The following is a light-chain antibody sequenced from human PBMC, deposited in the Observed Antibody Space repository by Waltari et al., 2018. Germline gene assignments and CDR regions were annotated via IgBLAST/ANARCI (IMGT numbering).Light chain of an antibody. CDR2: WAS. CDR1: QSVLYSSNNKNY. CDR3: QQYYSTPLT. V-gene: IGKV4-1*01. Sequence: DIVMTQSPDSLAVSLGERATINCKSSQSVLYSSNNKNYFEWYKQKPGPPRKLLSYWASTRESGVPDRFSGSGSGTDFTLTISSLQAEDVAVYYCQQYYSTPLTFGGGTKVEI. J-gene: IGKJ4*01.